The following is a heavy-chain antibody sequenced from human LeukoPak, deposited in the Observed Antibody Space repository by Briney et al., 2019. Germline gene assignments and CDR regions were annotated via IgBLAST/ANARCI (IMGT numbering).Heavy chain of an antibody. V-gene: IGHV4-34*01. CDR1: GGSFSGYY. CDR2: INHSGST. J-gene: IGHJ4*02. Sequence: SETLSLTCAVYGGSFSGYYWSWIRQPPGKGLEWIGEINHSGSTNYNPSLKSRVTISVDTSKNQISLKLSSVTAADTAVYYCARGTPILTGYSSYFDYWGQGTLVTVSS. D-gene: IGHD3-9*01. CDR3: ARGTPILTGYSSYFDY.